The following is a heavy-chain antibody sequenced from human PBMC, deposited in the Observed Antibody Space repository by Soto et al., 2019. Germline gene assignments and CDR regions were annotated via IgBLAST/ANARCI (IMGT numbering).Heavy chain of an antibody. V-gene: IGHV1-69*13. J-gene: IGHJ6*02. CDR3: ASPGTTTVAPGYYYYYGMDV. D-gene: IGHD4-17*01. CDR1: GGTFSSYA. Sequence: SVKVSCKASGGTFSSYAISWVRQAPGQGLEWMGGIIPIFGTANYAQKFQGRVTITADESTSTAYMELSSLRSEDTAVYYCASPGTTTVAPGYYYYYGMDVWGQGTTVTVSS. CDR2: IIPIFGTA.